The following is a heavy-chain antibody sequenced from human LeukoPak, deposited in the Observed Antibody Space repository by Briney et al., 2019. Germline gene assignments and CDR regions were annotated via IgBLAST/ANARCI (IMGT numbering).Heavy chain of an antibody. D-gene: IGHD5-24*01. CDR1: GFTFSSYG. Sequence: GGFLRLSCAASGFTFSSYGMHWVRQAPGKGLEWVAVISYDGSNKYYADSVKGRFTISRDNSKNTLYLQMNSLRAEDTAVYYCAKGRRVEMATILDYWGQGTLVTVSS. CDR3: AKGRRVEMATILDY. CDR2: ISYDGSNK. V-gene: IGHV3-30*18. J-gene: IGHJ4*02.